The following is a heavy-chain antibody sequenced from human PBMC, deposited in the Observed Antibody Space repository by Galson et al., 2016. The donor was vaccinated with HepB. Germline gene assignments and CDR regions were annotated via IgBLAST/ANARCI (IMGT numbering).Heavy chain of an antibody. J-gene: IGHJ4*02. CDR2: TRDSGGIT. V-gene: IGHV3-23*01. CDR3: ARKWAYDRTIIDY. Sequence: SLRLSCAASGFTFSSYAMNWVRQAPGKGLEWVSGTRDSGGITDYADSVKGRFTISRDNSKNTLYLQMNSLRPEDTAVYYCARKWAYDRTIIDYWGQGTLVTVSS. CDR1: GFTFSSYA. D-gene: IGHD3-22*01.